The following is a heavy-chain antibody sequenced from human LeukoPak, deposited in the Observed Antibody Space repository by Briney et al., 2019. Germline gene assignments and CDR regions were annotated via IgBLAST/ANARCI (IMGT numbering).Heavy chain of an antibody. Sequence: SETLSLTCTVSGGSISSGSYYWSWIRQPAGKGLEWIGRIYTSGSTNYNPSLKSRVTISVDTSKNQFSLKLSSVTAADTAVYYCARYDKEVVAATIYWGQGTLVTVSS. CDR3: ARYDKEVVAATIY. CDR2: IYTSGST. CDR1: GGSISSGSYY. J-gene: IGHJ4*02. V-gene: IGHV4-61*02. D-gene: IGHD2-15*01.